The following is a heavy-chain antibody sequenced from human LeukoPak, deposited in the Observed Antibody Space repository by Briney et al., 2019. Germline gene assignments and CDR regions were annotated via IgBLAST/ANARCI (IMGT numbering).Heavy chain of an antibody. J-gene: IGHJ2*01. CDR3: ARVGYYDSSGYHYWYFDL. Sequence: SETLSLTCTVSGGSISSYYWSWIRQPPGKGLEWTGYIYYSGSTNYNPSLKSRVTISVDTSKNQFSLKLSSVTAADTAVYYCARVGYYDSSGYHYWYFDLWGRGTLVTVSS. V-gene: IGHV4-59*01. CDR1: GGSISSYY. D-gene: IGHD3-22*01. CDR2: IYYSGST.